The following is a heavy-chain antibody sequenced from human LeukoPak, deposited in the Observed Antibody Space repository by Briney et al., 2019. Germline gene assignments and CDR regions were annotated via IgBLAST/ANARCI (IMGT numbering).Heavy chain of an antibody. CDR1: GFTFDDYG. V-gene: IGHV3-20*04. CDR3: ARDGRGDDYYYYMDV. D-gene: IGHD3-10*01. Sequence: GGSLRLSCAASGFTFDDYGMSWVRQAPGKGLEWVSGINWNGGSTGYADSVKGRFTISRDNAKNSLYLQMSSLRAEDTAVYYCARDGRGDDYYYYMDVWGKGTTVTVSS. CDR2: INWNGGST. J-gene: IGHJ6*03.